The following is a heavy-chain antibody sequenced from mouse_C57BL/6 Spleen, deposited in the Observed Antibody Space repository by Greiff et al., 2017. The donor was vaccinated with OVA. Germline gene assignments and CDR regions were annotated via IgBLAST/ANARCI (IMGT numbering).Heavy chain of an antibody. CDR3: TYGNFYFDY. CDR1: GFNIKDDY. V-gene: IGHV14-4*01. D-gene: IGHD2-1*01. Sequence: VHVKQSGAELVRPGASVKLSCTASGFNIKDDYMHWVKQRPEQGLEWIGWIDPENGDTEYASKFQGKATITADTSSNTAYLQLSSLTSEDTAVYYCTYGNFYFDYWGQGTTLTVSS. CDR2: IDPENGDT. J-gene: IGHJ2*01.